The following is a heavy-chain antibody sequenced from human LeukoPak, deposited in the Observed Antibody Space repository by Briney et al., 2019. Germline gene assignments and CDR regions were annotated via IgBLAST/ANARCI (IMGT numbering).Heavy chain of an antibody. Sequence: GGALRLPCAASGLPLNIYWKSWAREPSRKGLEWVANIKQDGSEKYYVDSVKGRFTISRDNAKNSLYLQMNSLRAEDTAVYYCARAPLLDSSSYDYWGQGTLVTVSS. D-gene: IGHD6-13*01. CDR1: GLPLNIYW. J-gene: IGHJ4*02. V-gene: IGHV3-7*01. CDR2: IKQDGSEK. CDR3: ARAPLLDSSSYDY.